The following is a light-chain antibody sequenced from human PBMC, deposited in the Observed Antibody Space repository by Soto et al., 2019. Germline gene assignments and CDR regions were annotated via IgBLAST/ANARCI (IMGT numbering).Light chain of an antibody. CDR3: CSFADFTYV. CDR1: SSDIGSYDL. V-gene: IGLV2-23*02. J-gene: IGLJ1*01. CDR2: EVT. Sequence: QSVLTQPASVSWSPGQSITISCTGTSSDIGSYDLVSWYQQHPGTAPKLIIYEVTKRPSGVSTRFSGSKSGNTASLTISGLQAVDEADYYCCSFADFTYVFGTGTKLTVL.